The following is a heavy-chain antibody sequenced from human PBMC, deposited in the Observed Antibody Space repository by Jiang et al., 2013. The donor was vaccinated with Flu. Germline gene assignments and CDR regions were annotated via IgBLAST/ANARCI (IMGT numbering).Heavy chain of an antibody. CDR2: IYTSGST. V-gene: IGHV4-4*09. J-gene: IGHJ4*02. D-gene: IGHD6-19*01. CDR1: GGSISSYY. Sequence: PGLVKPSETLSLTCTVSGGSISSYYWSWIRQPPGKGLVWIGYIYTSGSTNYNPSLKSRVTISVDTSKNQFSLKLSSVTAADTAVYYCARTGYSSGWYPDYWGQGTLVTVSS. CDR3: ARTGYSSGWYPDY.